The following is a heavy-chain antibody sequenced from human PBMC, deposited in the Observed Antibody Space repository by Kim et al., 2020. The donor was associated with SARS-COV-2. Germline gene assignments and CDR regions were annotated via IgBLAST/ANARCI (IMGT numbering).Heavy chain of an antibody. Sequence: QKLQGRVTMTTDTSTSTAYMELRSLRSDDTAVYYCARRGLSGYDTGYFDYWGQGTLVTVSS. CDR3: ARRGLSGYDTGYFDY. D-gene: IGHD5-12*01. J-gene: IGHJ4*02. V-gene: IGHV1-18*01.